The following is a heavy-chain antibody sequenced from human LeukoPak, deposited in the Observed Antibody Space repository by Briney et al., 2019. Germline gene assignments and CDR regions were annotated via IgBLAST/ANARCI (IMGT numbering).Heavy chain of an antibody. D-gene: IGHD1-26*01. CDR2: ISGSGGST. CDR3: AKDKWTDAPGNDYGMDV. V-gene: IGHV3-23*01. CDR1: GFTFSSYA. Sequence: PGGALRLSCAASGFTFSSYAMSWVRQAPGKGLEWVSAISGSGGSTYYADSVKGRFTISRDNSKNTLYLQMNSLRAEDTAVYYCAKDKWTDAPGNDYGMDVWGQGTTVTVSS. J-gene: IGHJ6*02.